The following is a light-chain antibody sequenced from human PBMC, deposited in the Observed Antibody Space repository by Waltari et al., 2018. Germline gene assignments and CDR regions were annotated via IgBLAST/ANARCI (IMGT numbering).Light chain of an antibody. J-gene: IGLJ3*02. CDR2: VNSDGSH. Sequence: AWLQQQPEKGPRFLMKVNSDGSHTKGDEIPDRFSGSSSGAVRYRTISSLQPEDEADDYCQTGGHGTWVFGGGTKLTVL. V-gene: IGLV4-69*01. CDR3: QTGGHGTWV.